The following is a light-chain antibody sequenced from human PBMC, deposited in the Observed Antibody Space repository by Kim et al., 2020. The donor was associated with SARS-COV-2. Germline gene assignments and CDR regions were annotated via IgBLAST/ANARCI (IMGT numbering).Light chain of an antibody. Sequence: ENVLTQSPDTLSLSPGERATLSCRASQSVSSSYLAWYQQKPGQAPRLLIYGASSRATGIPDRLSGSGSGTDFTLTISRLEPEDSAVYYCQQFTSFGQGTKLEI. V-gene: IGKV3-20*01. CDR3: QQFTS. CDR1: QSVSSSY. J-gene: IGKJ2*03. CDR2: GAS.